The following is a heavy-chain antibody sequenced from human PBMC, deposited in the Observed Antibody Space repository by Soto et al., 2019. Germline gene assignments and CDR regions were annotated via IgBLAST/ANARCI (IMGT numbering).Heavy chain of an antibody. V-gene: IGHV4-34*01. CDR1: GESLSDFY. CDR3: ASGRSYTWIL. Sequence: SETLSLTCAVSGESLSDFYWSWIRQPPGKGLEWIGEISQSGRTIYNPSLKSRVTMSVDTSKDQSSLRLTSVTAADTAVYFCASGRSYTWILGGQGTLVTVSS. CDR2: ISQSGRT. J-gene: IGHJ4*02. D-gene: IGHD3-3*01.